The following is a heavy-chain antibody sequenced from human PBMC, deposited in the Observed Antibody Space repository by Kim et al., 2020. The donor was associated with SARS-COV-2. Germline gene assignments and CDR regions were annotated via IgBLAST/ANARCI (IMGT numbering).Heavy chain of an antibody. CDR2: ISYDGSNK. Sequence: GGSLRLSCAASGFTFSSYGMHWVRQAPGKGLEWVAVISYDGSNKYYADSVKGRFTISRDNSKNTLYLQMNSLRAEDTAVYYCAKDTYYDFWSGSLGPHYYYYGMDVWGQGTTVTVSS. V-gene: IGHV3-30*18. CDR1: GFTFSSYG. J-gene: IGHJ6*02. D-gene: IGHD3-3*01. CDR3: AKDTYYDFWSGSLGPHYYYYGMDV.